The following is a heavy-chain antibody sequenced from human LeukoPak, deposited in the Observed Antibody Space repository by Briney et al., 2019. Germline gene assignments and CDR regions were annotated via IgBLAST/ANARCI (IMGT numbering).Heavy chain of an antibody. CDR1: GYSFTSYW. CDR3: ARQGQGSIVVVPAAMYYFDY. D-gene: IGHD2-2*01. Sequence: GESLKISCKGSGYSFTSYWIGWVRQMPGKGLEWMGIIYPGDSDTRYSPSFQGQVTISADKSISTAYLQWSSLKASDTAMYYCARQGQGSIVVVPAAMYYFDYWSQGTLVTVSS. CDR2: IYPGDSDT. V-gene: IGHV5-51*01. J-gene: IGHJ4*02.